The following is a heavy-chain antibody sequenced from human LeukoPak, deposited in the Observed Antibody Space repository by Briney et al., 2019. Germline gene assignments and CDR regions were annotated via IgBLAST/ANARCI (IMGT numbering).Heavy chain of an antibody. D-gene: IGHD7-27*01. Sequence: PGGSLRLSCAASGFSFSNFWMHWGRQAPGDGLVWVSRISPDGSETTYADSVKGRFTISRDNAKNTLYLQLSSLRAEDTAVYYCARDMWGSFDYWGQGALVTVSS. J-gene: IGHJ4*02. V-gene: IGHV3-74*01. CDR2: ISPDGSET. CDR3: ARDMWGSFDY. CDR1: GFSFSNFW.